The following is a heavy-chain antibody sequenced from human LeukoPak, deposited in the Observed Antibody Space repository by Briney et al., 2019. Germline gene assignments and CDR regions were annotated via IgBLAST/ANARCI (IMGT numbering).Heavy chain of an antibody. J-gene: IGHJ4*02. CDR3: ARGGFGELPSPIDY. V-gene: IGHV4-59*01. CDR2: IYYSGST. D-gene: IGHD3-10*01. CDR1: GGSISSYY. Sequence: SETLSLTCTVSGGSISSYYWSWIRQPPGKGLEWIGYIYYSGSTNYNPSLKSRVTISVDTSKNQFSLKLSSVTAADTAVYYCARGGFGELPSPIDYWGQGTLVTVSS.